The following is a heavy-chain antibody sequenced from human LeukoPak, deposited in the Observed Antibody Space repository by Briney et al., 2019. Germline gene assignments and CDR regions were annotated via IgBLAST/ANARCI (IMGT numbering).Heavy chain of an antibody. CDR2: INQDGSEN. V-gene: IGHV3-7*01. Sequence: GGSLRLSCAASGFTISSYWMSWVRQAPGKGLEWVANINQDGSENYYVDSVKGRFTISRDNAKNSLYLQMNSLRAEDTAVYYCARERYDSRVGFAFDIWGQGTMVTVSS. CDR1: GFTISSYW. D-gene: IGHD3-22*01. J-gene: IGHJ3*02. CDR3: ARERYDSRVGFAFDI.